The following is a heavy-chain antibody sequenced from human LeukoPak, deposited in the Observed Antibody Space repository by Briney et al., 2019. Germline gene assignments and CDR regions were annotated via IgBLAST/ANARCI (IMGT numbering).Heavy chain of an antibody. CDR1: GGSFSGYY. V-gene: IGHV4-34*01. D-gene: IGHD3-3*01. CDR2: INHSGST. J-gene: IGHJ4*02. Sequence: SETLSLTCAVYGGSFSGYYWSWIRQPPGKGLEWIGEINHSGSTNYNPSLKSRVTISVDTSKNQFSLKLSSVTAADTAVYYCARDRDFLSVYYHFDYWGQGTLVTVSS. CDR3: ARDRDFLSVYYHFDY.